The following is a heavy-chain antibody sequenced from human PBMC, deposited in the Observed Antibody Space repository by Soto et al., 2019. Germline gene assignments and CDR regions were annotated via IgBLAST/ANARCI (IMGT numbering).Heavy chain of an antibody. CDR1: GGTFSSYT. V-gene: IGHV1-69*02. CDR3: ARPDYYDSSAGY. Sequence: QVQLVQSGAEVKKPGSSVKVSCKASGGTFSSYTISWVRQAPGQGLEWMGRIIPILGIANYAQKFQGRVTITADKSTSTAYMELRSLRSEDTAVYYCARPDYYDSSAGYWGHGTLVTVAS. CDR2: IIPILGIA. D-gene: IGHD3-22*01. J-gene: IGHJ4*01.